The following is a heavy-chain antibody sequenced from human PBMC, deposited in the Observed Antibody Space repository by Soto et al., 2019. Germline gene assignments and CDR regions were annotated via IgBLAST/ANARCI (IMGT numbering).Heavy chain of an antibody. Sequence: ETLSLTCTVSGGSISSYYWSWIRQPPGKGLEWIGYIYYSGSTNYNPSLKSRVTISVDTSKNQFSLKLSSVTAADTAVYYCARSGGGIVVVPAVTDAFDIWGQGTMVTVSS. CDR2: IYYSGST. D-gene: IGHD2-2*01. J-gene: IGHJ3*02. CDR3: ARSGGGIVVVPAVTDAFDI. V-gene: IGHV4-59*01. CDR1: GGSISSYY.